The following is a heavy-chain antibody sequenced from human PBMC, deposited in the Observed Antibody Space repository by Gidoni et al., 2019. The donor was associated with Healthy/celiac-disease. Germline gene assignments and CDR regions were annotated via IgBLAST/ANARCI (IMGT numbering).Heavy chain of an antibody. CDR1: GFPFSSYA. V-gene: IGHV3-30-3*01. J-gene: IGHJ5*02. D-gene: IGHD2-2*01. Sequence: QVQLVESGGGVVQPGRSLRLSCAASGFPFSSYAMNLFRQAPGKGLEWVAVISYEGSNKYYADSVKGRFTISRDNSKNTLYLQMNSLRAEDTAVYYCARDGTPAACSSTSCYPNWFDPWGQGTLVTVSS. CDR2: ISYEGSNK. CDR3: ARDGTPAACSSTSCYPNWFDP.